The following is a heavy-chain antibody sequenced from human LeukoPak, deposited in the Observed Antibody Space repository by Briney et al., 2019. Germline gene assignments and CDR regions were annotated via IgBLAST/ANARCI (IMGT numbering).Heavy chain of an antibody. CDR3: AKDSKSYGSSAFDY. CDR2: ISWNSGSI. J-gene: IGHJ4*02. CDR1: GFTFDDYA. Sequence: LSGGSLRLSCAASGFTFDDYAMHWVRHAPGKGLEWVSGISWNSGSIGYADSVKGRFTISRDNAKNSLYLQMNSLRAEDTALYYCAKDSKSYGSSAFDYWGQGTLVTVSS. V-gene: IGHV3-9*01. D-gene: IGHD3-10*01.